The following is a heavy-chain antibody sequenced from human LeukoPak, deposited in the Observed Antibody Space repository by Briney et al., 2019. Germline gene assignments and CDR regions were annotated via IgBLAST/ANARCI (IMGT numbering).Heavy chain of an antibody. Sequence: GGSLRLSCAASGFTFSSYSMNWVRQAPGKGLEWVSSISSSSSYIYYADSVKGRFTISRDNAKNSLYLQMNSLRAEDTAVYYCARDCSSTSCYNSWGQRTLVTVSS. CDR1: GFTFSSYS. V-gene: IGHV3-21*01. J-gene: IGHJ4*02. CDR3: ARDCSSTSCYNS. D-gene: IGHD2-2*02. CDR2: ISSSSSYI.